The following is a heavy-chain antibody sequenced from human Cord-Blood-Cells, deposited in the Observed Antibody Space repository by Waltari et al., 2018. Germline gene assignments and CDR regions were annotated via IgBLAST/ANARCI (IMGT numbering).Heavy chain of an antibody. D-gene: IGHD2-15*01. Sequence: QVQLVQSGAEVKKPGSSVKVSCKASGGTFSTYSLSWVRQAPGHGLEWMGGIIPIFGTANYAKKFQGRVTITADESTSTAYMELSSLRSEDTAVYYCASTYCSGGSCYSLSAGMDVWGQGTTVTVSS. V-gene: IGHV1-69*01. CDR1: GGTFSTYS. J-gene: IGHJ6*02. CDR3: ASTYCSGGSCYSLSAGMDV. CDR2: IIPIFGTA.